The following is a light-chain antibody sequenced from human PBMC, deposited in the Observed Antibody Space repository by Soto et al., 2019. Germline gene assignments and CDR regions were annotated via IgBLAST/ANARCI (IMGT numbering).Light chain of an antibody. CDR3: HPCYSSPPT. J-gene: IGKJ1*01. CDR2: AAS. Sequence: DIQMTQSPSSLSASVGDRVTITCRASQDIDIYLHCYQQKPGTSPKLLIYAASNLPGGVPSRFSRGGSGTDFTIKISSLQLEDFAIYYYHPCYSSPPTFCQATKLDVK. V-gene: IGKV1-39*01. CDR1: QDIDIY.